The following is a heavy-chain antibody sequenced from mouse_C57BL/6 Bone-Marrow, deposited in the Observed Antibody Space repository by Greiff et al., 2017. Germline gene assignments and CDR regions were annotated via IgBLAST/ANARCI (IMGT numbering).Heavy chain of an antibody. J-gene: IGHJ2*01. Sequence: QVQLQQSGPELVKPGASVKISCTASGYTFTDYYINWVKQRPGQGLEWIGWIYPGSGNTKYTENVKGKATVTVDTSSSTAYMQLSSLTSEDSAVYFSAIWRWRGYLDYWGQGTTLTVSS. CDR2: IYPGSGNT. CDR3: AIWRWRGYLDY. CDR1: GYTFTDYY. D-gene: IGHD1-1*02. V-gene: IGHV1-84*01.